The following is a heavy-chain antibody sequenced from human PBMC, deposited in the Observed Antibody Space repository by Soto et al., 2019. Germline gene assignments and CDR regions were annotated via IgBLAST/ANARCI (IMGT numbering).Heavy chain of an antibody. CDR2: IIPIFGTA. Sequence: VKVSCKASGGTFISYAISWVRQAPGQGLEWMGGIIPIFGTADYAQKFQGRVTITADDFTSTAYMELSSLRSEDTAVYYCARPRSGSYYYGMDVWGQGTAVTSP. D-gene: IGHD3-3*01. CDR3: ARPRSGSYYYGMDV. CDR1: GGTFISYA. V-gene: IGHV1-69*13. J-gene: IGHJ6*02.